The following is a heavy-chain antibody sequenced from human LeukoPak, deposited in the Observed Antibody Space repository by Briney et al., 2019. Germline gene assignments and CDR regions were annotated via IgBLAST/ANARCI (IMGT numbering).Heavy chain of an antibody. CDR2: ISGSGGST. V-gene: IGHV3-23*01. J-gene: IGHJ6*02. CDR1: GFTFNSYA. Sequence: GGSLRLSCAASGFTFNSYAMSWVRQAPGKGLEWVSGISGSGGSTYYADSVKGRFTISRDNSKNTLYLQMNSLRAEDTAVYYCAKRIFGVVIIHDYGMDVWGQGTTVTVSS. CDR3: AKRIFGVVIIHDYGMDV. D-gene: IGHD3-3*01.